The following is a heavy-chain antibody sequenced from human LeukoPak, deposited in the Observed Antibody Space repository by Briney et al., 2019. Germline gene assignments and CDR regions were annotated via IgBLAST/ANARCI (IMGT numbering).Heavy chain of an antibody. CDR1: GFTLSDYY. CDR3: VRVNTYYYDSSPS. CDR2: ISSSGGTI. Sequence: GGSLRLSCAASGFTLSDYYMSWMRQAPGKGLEWVSYISSSGGTIYYADSVKGRFTVSRDNAKDSLFLQMNSLRAEDTAVYYCVRVNTYYYDSSPSWGQGTLVIVSS. D-gene: IGHD3-22*01. V-gene: IGHV3-11*04. J-gene: IGHJ4*02.